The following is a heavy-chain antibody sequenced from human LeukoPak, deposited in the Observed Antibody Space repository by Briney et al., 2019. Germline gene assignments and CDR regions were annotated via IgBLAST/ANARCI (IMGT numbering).Heavy chain of an antibody. CDR2: ISGSGGDT. V-gene: IGHV3-23*01. CDR1: GFPFSTYA. CDR3: AKDGYNWNYVV. J-gene: IGHJ4*02. D-gene: IGHD1-7*01. Sequence: GGSLRLSCAASGFPFSTYAMSWVRQAPGKGLEWVSVISGSGGDTYYADSVKGRFTISRDNSKNTLYLQMNSLRAEDTAVYYCAKDGYNWNYVVWGQGTLVTVSS.